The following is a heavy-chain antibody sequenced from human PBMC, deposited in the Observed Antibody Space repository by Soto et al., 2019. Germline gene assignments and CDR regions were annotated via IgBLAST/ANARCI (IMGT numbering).Heavy chain of an antibody. D-gene: IGHD3-16*01. V-gene: IGHV3-30*03. CDR1: GFTFSSYG. CDR3: AGASNFDC. J-gene: IGHJ4*02. Sequence: QVQLVESGGGVVQPGRSLRLSCAASGFTFSSYGMHWVRQAPGKGLEWVAVISYEGSNKYYADSGKSRFTISRDNSKNTLYLQRNSLRAEDTVVYLCAGASNFDCWGEGTLVTVSS. CDR2: ISYEGSNK.